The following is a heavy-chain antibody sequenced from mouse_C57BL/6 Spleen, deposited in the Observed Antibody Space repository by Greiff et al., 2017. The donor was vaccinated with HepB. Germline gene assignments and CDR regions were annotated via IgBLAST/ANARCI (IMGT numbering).Heavy chain of an antibody. CDR3: VREELPFYYYAMDY. Sequence: EVQLVESGGGLVQPKGSLKLSCAASGFTFNTYAMHWVRQAPGKGLEWVARIRSKSSNYATYYADSVKDRFTISRDDSQSMLYLQMNNLKTEDTAMDYCVREELPFYYYAMDYWGQGTSVTVSS. V-gene: IGHV10-3*01. D-gene: IGHD2-1*01. CDR2: IRSKSSNYAT. CDR1: GFTFNTYA. J-gene: IGHJ4*01.